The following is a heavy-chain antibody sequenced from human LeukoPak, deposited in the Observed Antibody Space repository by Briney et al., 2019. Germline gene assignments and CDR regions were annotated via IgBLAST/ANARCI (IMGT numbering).Heavy chain of an antibody. CDR1: GDSVSSSNFF. Sequence: SETLSLTCTVSGDSVSSSNFFWGWIRQPPGKGLEWIGSFHYGGSAFYNPSLKSRVTISVDTSNNHFPLKLTSVTAADSAVYYCARHEYQVFPPANWFDPWGQGTLVTVSS. CDR2: FHYGGSA. D-gene: IGHD6-6*01. J-gene: IGHJ5*02. V-gene: IGHV4-39*02. CDR3: ARHEYQVFPPANWFDP.